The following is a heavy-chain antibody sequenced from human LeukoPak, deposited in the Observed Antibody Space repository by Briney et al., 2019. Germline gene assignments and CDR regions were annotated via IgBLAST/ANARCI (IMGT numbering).Heavy chain of an antibody. CDR3: ARDPSSGWYLKGWFDP. D-gene: IGHD6-19*01. Sequence: GGSLRFSCAAAGFTFSSYDMTWGRQAPGGGLEWASSIRRSGDNTYYGDSVKGRFTISRDNAKSSLYLQMNSLRAEDPAVYYCARDPSSGWYLKGWFDPWGQGTLVTVSS. J-gene: IGHJ5*02. V-gene: IGHV3-21*01. CDR2: IRRSGDNT. CDR1: GFTFSSYD.